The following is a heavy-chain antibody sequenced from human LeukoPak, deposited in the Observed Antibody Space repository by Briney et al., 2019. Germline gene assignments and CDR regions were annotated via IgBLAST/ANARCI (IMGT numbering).Heavy chain of an antibody. Sequence: GGSLRLSCAASGFTFSIHGMNWVRQAPGKGLEWVSGISPSGDITYYADSVRGRFTISRDNSENTVDLQMNSLRAEDTAVYYCARSEFRYSSTIWGQGTMDTVSS. CDR3: ARSEFRYSSTI. J-gene: IGHJ3*02. CDR1: GFTFSIHG. D-gene: IGHD6-13*01. V-gene: IGHV3-23*01. CDR2: ISPSGDIT.